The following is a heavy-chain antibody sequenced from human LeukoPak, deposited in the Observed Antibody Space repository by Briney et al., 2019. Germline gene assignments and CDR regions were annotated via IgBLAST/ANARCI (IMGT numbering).Heavy chain of an antibody. V-gene: IGHV4-34*01. CDR3: ARGPEQLAFYYYYYGMDV. D-gene: IGHD6-13*01. CDR2: INHSGST. Sequence: PSETLSLTCAVYGGSFSGYYWSWIRQPPGMGLEWIGEINHSGSTNYNPSLKSRVTISVDTSKNQFSLKLSSVTAADTAVYYCARGPEQLAFYYYYYGMDVWGQGTTVTVSS. CDR1: GGSFSGYY. J-gene: IGHJ6*02.